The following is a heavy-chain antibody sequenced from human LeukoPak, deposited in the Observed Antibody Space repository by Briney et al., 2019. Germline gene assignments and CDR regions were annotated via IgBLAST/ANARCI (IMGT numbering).Heavy chain of an antibody. D-gene: IGHD2-2*02. V-gene: IGHV3-74*01. J-gene: IGHJ4*02. CDR2: IISDGSSA. Sequence: PGGSLRLSCAASGFTFSSYWMHWVRQAPGKGLVWVSRIISDGSSASYADSVKGRFTISRDTAKNTLYLQINSLRAEDTAVYYCARDRRHCSFTNCYNAYFDYWGQGTLVTVSS. CDR3: ARDRRHCSFTNCYNAYFDY. CDR1: GFTFSSYW.